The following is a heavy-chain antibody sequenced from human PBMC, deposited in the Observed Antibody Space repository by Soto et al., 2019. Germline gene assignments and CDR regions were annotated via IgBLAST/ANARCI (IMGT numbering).Heavy chain of an antibody. CDR1: GGSISSGGYY. D-gene: IGHD3-9*01. Sequence: SETLSLTCTVSGGSISSGGYYWSWIRQHPGKGLEWIGYIYYSGSTYYNPSLKSRVTISVDTSKNQFSLKLSSVTAADTAVYYCARDSYDILTGYYPYYGMDVWGQGTTVTVSS. V-gene: IGHV4-31*03. CDR3: ARDSYDILTGYYPYYGMDV. CDR2: IYYSGST. J-gene: IGHJ6*02.